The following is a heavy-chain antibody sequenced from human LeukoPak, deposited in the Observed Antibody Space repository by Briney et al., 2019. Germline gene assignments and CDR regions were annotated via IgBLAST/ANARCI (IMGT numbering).Heavy chain of an antibody. Sequence: SETLSLTCTVSGGSISSYYWSWIRQPPGKGLEWIGEINHSGSTNYNPSLKSRVTISVDTSKNQFSLKLSSVTAADTAVYYCARVRGYSYGYWFDPWGQGTLVTVSS. CDR2: INHSGST. J-gene: IGHJ5*02. D-gene: IGHD5-18*01. CDR3: ARVRGYSYGYWFDP. CDR1: GGSISSYY. V-gene: IGHV4-34*01.